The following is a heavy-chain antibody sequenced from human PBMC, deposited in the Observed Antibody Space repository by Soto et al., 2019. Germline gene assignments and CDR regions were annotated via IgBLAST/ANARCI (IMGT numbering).Heavy chain of an antibody. J-gene: IGHJ5*02. D-gene: IGHD7-27*01. CDR2: ISHSGST. CDR3: ARVPGP. Sequence: QLQLQESGSGLVKPSQTLSLTCAVSGGSISSGGYSWSWIRQPPGKGLEWIGYISHSGSTYYNPSLXSXXTISVDRSTNTFSLKLSSVTAAVTAVYYCARVPGPWGQGTLVTVSS. V-gene: IGHV4-30-2*01. CDR1: GGSISSGGYS.